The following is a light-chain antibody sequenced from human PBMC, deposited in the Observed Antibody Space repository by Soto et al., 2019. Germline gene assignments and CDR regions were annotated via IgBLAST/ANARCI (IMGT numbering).Light chain of an antibody. J-gene: IGKJ4*01. CDR2: KAS. CDR1: QSISSW. CDR3: QQYNSFPLT. V-gene: IGKV1-5*03. Sequence: DIPMTQSPSTLSASVGDRVTITCRASQSISSWLAWYQQKPGKAPKLLIYKASSLESGVPSRFSGSGSGTEFTLTISSLQPDDFATYYCQQYNSFPLTFGGGTKVEIK.